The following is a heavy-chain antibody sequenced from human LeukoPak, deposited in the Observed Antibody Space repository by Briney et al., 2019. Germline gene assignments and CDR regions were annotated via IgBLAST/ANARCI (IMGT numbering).Heavy chain of an antibody. CDR2: INPSGGST. CDR3: ARGGCSSTSCYKAALDY. V-gene: IGHV1-46*01. Sequence: ASVKVSCKASGYTFTSSYMHWVRQAPGQGLEWMGIINPSGGSTSYAQKFQGRVTMTKDTSTSTVYMELSSLRSEDTAVYYCARGGCSSTSCYKAALDYWGQGTLVTVSS. CDR1: GYTFTSSY. D-gene: IGHD2-2*02. J-gene: IGHJ4*02.